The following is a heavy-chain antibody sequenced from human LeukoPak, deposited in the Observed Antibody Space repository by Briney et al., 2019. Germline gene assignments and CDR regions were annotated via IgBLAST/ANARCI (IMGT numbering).Heavy chain of an antibody. CDR3: ARADPYGDFFT. Sequence: SWIRQPPGKGLEWIGYIYYSGSTYYNPSLKSRVTISVDTSKNQFSLKLSSVTAADTAVYYCARADPYGDFFTWGQGTLVTVSS. CDR2: IYYSGST. J-gene: IGHJ4*02. D-gene: IGHD4-17*01. V-gene: IGHV4-30-4*01.